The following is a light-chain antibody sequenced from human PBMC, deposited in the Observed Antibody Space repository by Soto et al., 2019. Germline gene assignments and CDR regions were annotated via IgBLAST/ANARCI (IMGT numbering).Light chain of an antibody. Sequence: LTQPASVSGSPGQTITISCTGTSSDIGGYNAVSWYQHHPGKAPKLIIYEVTHRPSGVSDRFSASKSGNTASLTISGLQADVEDEYSCNSFRVSYLSVSRTGPNATVL. CDR2: EVT. CDR1: SSDIGGYNA. J-gene: IGLJ1*01. V-gene: IGLV2-14*01. CDR3: NSFRVSYLSV.